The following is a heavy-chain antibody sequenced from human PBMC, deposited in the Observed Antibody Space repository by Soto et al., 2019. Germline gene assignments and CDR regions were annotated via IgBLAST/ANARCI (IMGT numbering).Heavy chain of an antibody. CDR3: AREDDYGYRYINYGLDV. D-gene: IGHD4-17*01. J-gene: IGHJ6*02. CDR2: ISFDGTKK. CDR1: GFTFNIYA. Sequence: XVSLRLSCAASGFTFNIYALHWVRQAPGKGLEWVAVISFDGTKKYYSDSVKGRFTISRDNLKNTLYLQMNKLRVEDAALYFCAREDDYGYRYINYGLDVWGQGTTVTVSS. V-gene: IGHV3-30-3*01.